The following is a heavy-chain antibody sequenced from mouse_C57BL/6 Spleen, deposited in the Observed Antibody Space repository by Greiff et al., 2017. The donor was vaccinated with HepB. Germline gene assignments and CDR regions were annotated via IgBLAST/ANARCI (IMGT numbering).Heavy chain of an antibody. V-gene: IGHV1-15*01. J-gene: IGHJ3*01. CDR2: IDPETGGT. Sequence: QVQLQQSGAELVRPGASVTLSCKASGYTFTDYEMHWVKQTPVHGLEWIGAIDPETGGTAYNQKFKGKAILTADKSSSTAYMELRSLTSEDSAVYYCTRLGRGGFSYWGQGTLVTVSA. D-gene: IGHD1-1*01. CDR1: GYTFTDYE. CDR3: TRLGRGGFSY.